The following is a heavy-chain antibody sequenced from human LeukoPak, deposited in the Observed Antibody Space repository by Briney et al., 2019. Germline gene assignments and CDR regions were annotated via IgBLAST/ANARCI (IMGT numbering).Heavy chain of an antibody. CDR3: ARDLTGTLSMNV. J-gene: IGHJ6*03. D-gene: IGHD1-20*01. CDR2: ISSSSSYI. V-gene: IGHV3-21*01. Sequence: GGSLRLSCAASGFTFSSYSMNWVRQAPGKGLEWVSSISSSSSYIYYADSVKGRFTISRDNAKNSLYLQMNSLRAEDTAVYYCARDLTGTLSMNVWGKGATVTVSS. CDR1: GFTFSSYS.